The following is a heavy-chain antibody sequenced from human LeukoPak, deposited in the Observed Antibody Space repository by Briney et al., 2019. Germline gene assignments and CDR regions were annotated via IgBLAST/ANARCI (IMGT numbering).Heavy chain of an antibody. Sequence: PPETPSLTRTVPRGSTRSYYRSSIPQPPGKELEWRGYIYRSGTTNYTPYLKSRVTISGGTSKSQFSLTLGSVTAADTVVYYCARVPTTVTNFKKLYQAMDVWGQGTTVSVS. CDR1: RGSTRSYY. D-gene: IGHD4-17*01. V-gene: IGHV4-59*12. CDR3: ARVPTTVTNFKKLYQAMDV. CDR2: IYRSGTT. J-gene: IGHJ6*02.